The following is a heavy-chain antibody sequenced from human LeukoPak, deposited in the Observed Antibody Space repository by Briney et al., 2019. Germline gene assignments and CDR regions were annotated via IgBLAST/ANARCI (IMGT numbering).Heavy chain of an antibody. J-gene: IGHJ5*02. D-gene: IGHD3-3*01. V-gene: IGHV4-34*01. CDR1: GFTFSDYY. CDR3: ARGGLYYDFWSGYSTGDYNWFDP. CDR2: INHSGST. Sequence: PGGSLRLSCAASGFTFSDYYMSWIRQPPGKGLEWIGEINHSGSTNYNPSLKSRVTISVDTSKNQFSLKLSSVTAADTAVYYCARGGLYYDFWSGYSTGDYNWFDPWGQGTLVTVSS.